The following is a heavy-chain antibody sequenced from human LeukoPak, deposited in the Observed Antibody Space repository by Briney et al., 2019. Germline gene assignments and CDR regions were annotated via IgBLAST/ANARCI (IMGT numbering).Heavy chain of an antibody. Sequence: TSETPSLTCAVYDGSFSGSYCTWIRQPPGKGLEWIGEINHSGSANYNPSLKSRVTISVDKSKNQFSLKLSSVTAADTAVYYCARVIAAAGGGPYNWFDPWGQGTLVTVSS. J-gene: IGHJ5*02. CDR2: INHSGSA. V-gene: IGHV4-34*01. CDR1: DGSFSGSY. CDR3: ARVIAAAGGGPYNWFDP. D-gene: IGHD6-13*01.